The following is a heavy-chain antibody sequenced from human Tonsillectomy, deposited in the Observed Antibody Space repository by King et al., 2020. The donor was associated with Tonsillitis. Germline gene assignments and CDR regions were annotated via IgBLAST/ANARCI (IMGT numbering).Heavy chain of an antibody. V-gene: IGHV1-69*12. Sequence: QLVQSGAEVKKPGSSVNVSCKASGGTFSNYAISWVRQAPGQGLEWMGGIIPIFRLTNYAQKFQGRLTITADESTSTAYMALSSLRSEDTAVYFCARDRRDCTNGLCPYSYYYFMDVWGQGTTVTVSS. CDR1: GGTFSNYA. CDR2: IIPIFRLT. D-gene: IGHD2-8*01. CDR3: ARDRRDCTNGLCPYSYYYFMDV. J-gene: IGHJ6*03.